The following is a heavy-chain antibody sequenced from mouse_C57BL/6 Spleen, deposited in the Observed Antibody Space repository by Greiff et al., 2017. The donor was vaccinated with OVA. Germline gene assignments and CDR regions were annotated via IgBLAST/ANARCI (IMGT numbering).Heavy chain of an antibody. D-gene: IGHD5-1*01. CDR3: ARDQGGTYPDPYDFDY. Sequence: DVKLVESGPGLVKPSQSLSLTCSVTGYSITSGYYWNWIRQFPGNKLEWMGNISYDGSNNYNPSLKNRISITRVTSKNQFYLKLKSVTTEDTATYYCARDQGGTYPDPYDFDYWGQGTTLTASS. CDR1: GYSITSGYY. CDR2: ISYDGSN. J-gene: IGHJ2*01. V-gene: IGHV3-6*01.